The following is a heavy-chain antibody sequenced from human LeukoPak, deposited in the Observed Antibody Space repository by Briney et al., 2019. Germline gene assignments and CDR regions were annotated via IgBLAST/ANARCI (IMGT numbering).Heavy chain of an antibody. CDR3: TTDLGAFDI. CDR2: IKSKTDGGTT. CDR1: GFTFKKAR. Sequence: GSLRLPCGAPGFTFKKARMSWVRQASGKGLEWVGRIKSKTDGGTTDYAAPVKGRFTISRDDSKNTLYLQMNSLKTEDTAVYYCTTDLGAFDIWGQGTMVTVSS. J-gene: IGHJ3*02. V-gene: IGHV3-15*01.